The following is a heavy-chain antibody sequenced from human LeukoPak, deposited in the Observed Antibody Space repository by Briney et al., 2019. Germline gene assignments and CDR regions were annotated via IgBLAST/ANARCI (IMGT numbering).Heavy chain of an antibody. J-gene: IGHJ4*02. CDR1: GYTFTSYG. V-gene: IGHV1-18*01. CDR3: ARDTDTGNYYGSGSYYSPPGY. D-gene: IGHD3-10*01. Sequence: ASVKVSCKASGYTFTSYGLTWVRQAPGQGLEWMGWISAYNGHTKYPQKLQGRVTMTTDTSTSTAYMELRSLRSDDTAMYHCARDTDTGNYYGSGSYYSPPGYWGQGTLVTVSS. CDR2: ISAYNGHT.